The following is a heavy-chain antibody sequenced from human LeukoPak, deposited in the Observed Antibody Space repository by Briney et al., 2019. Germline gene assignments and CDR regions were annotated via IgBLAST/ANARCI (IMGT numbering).Heavy chain of an antibody. V-gene: IGHV3-23*01. Sequence: GGSLRLSCAASGFTFSTYAMSWVRQAPGKGLEWVSAIRGSGDITDYADSVKGRFTISRDNSKNTLYLQMDSLRAEDTAVYYCAKDPFLSAAGRGIDYWGQGTLVTVSS. J-gene: IGHJ4*02. D-gene: IGHD6-13*01. CDR2: IRGSGDIT. CDR1: GFTFSTYA. CDR3: AKDPFLSAAGRGIDY.